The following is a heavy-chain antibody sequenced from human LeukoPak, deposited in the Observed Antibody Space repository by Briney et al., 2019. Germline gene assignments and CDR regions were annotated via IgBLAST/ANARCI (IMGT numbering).Heavy chain of an antibody. D-gene: IGHD3-10*01. Sequence: GGSLRLSCAASGLTFSSHWMHWVRQAPGKGLVWVSRITNDGSSTTYADSVKGRFTISRDNSKNTLYLQMNSLRAEDTAVYYCAKDRSRGGSGSYLDYWGQGTLVTVSS. V-gene: IGHV3-74*01. CDR1: GLTFSSHW. J-gene: IGHJ4*02. CDR2: ITNDGSST. CDR3: AKDRSRGGSGSYLDY.